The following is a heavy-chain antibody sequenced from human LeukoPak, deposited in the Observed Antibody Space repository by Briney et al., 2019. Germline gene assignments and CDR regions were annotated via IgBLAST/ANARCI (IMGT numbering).Heavy chain of an antibody. CDR1: GFTFRSYA. CDR2: ISGSGGST. Sequence: GGSLRLSCAASGFTFRSYAKSWVRQAPGKGLEWVSAISGSGGSTYYADSVKGRFTISRDNSKNTLYLQMNSLRAEDTAVYYCAKVGRLVGAFDYWGQGTLVTVSS. CDR3: AKVGRLVGAFDY. D-gene: IGHD1-26*01. J-gene: IGHJ4*02. V-gene: IGHV3-23*01.